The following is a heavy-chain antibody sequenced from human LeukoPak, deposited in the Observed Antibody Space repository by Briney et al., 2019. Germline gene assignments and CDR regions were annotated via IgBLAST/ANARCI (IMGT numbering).Heavy chain of an antibody. CDR1: GFTFSSYA. V-gene: IGHV3-23*01. CDR3: AKETPTYYYGSGSYLLGGYFDY. J-gene: IGHJ4*02. Sequence: GGSLRLSCAASGFTFSSYAMSWVRQAPGKGLEWVSAISGSCGSTYYADSVKGRFTISKDNSKNTLYLQMNSLRAEDTAVYYCAKETPTYYYGSGSYLLGGYFDYWGQGTLVTVSS. CDR2: ISGSCGST. D-gene: IGHD3-10*01.